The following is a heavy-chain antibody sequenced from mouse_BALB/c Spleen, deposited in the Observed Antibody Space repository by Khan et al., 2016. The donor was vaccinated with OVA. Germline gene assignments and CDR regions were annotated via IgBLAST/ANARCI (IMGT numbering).Heavy chain of an antibody. CDR1: GYSITSDYA. J-gene: IGHJ4*01. D-gene: IGHD2-3*01. V-gene: IGHV3-2*02. Sequence: EVQLQESGPGLVKPSQSLSLTCTVTGYSITSDYAWNWIRQFPGNKLEWMGYISSSGSTNYNPALKSRISIPRDTSKNQFCLQLNSVTTEDTATYYCARDGSRYNYAMDYWGQGTSVTVSS. CDR3: ARDGSRYNYAMDY. CDR2: ISSSGST.